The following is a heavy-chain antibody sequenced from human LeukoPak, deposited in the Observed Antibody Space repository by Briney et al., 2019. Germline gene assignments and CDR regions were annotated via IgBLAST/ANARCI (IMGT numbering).Heavy chain of an antibody. CDR2: INHSGST. Sequence: SETLSLTCAVYGGSFSGYYWSWTRQPPGKGLEWIGEINHSGSTNYNPSLKSRVTISVDTSKNQFSLKLSSVTAADTAVYYCARGRWKVGATRWFDPWGQGTLVTVSS. D-gene: IGHD1-26*01. CDR3: ARGRWKVGATRWFDP. V-gene: IGHV4-34*01. CDR1: GGSFSGYY. J-gene: IGHJ5*02.